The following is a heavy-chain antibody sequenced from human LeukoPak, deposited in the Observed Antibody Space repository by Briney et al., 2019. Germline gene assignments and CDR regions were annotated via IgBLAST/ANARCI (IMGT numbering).Heavy chain of an antibody. CDR2: SFPISGTP. CDR1: GFTFTSYG. J-gene: IGHJ1*01. CDR3: ASHFWSGYYSNFHH. V-gene: IGHV1-69*05. D-gene: IGHD3-3*01. Sequence: GASVKVSCKASGFTFTSYGISWVRQAPGQGLEWMGGSFPISGTPNYAQKFRGRVTIITDESTSTAYMDLGSLRSEDTAVYYCASHFWSGYYSNFHHWGQGTLVTVSS.